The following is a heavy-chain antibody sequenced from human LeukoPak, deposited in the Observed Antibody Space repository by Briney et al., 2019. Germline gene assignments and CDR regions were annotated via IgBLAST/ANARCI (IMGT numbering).Heavy chain of an antibody. V-gene: IGHV3-23*01. CDR2: ISGSGGST. D-gene: IGHD3-10*01. J-gene: IGHJ4*02. Sequence: GGSLRLSCAASGFTFSSNAMSSVRQAPGKGLEWVSAISGSGGSTYYADSVKGRFTISRDNSKSTLYLQMNSLRAEDTAVYYCANSLTPAELLYDYWGQGTLVTVSS. CDR3: ANSLTPAELLYDY. CDR1: GFTFSSNA.